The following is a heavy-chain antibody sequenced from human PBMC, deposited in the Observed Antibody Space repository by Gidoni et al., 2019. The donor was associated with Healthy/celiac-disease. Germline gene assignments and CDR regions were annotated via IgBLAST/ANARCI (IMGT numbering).Heavy chain of an antibody. V-gene: IGHV1-69*01. Sequence: QVQLVQSGAEVKKPGSSVKVSCKASGGTFSSYAISWVRQAPGQGLEWMGGIIPIFGTANYAQKFQGRVTITADESTSTAYMELSSLRSEDTAVYYCARDRFNDEFYYYYYMDVWGKGTTVTVSS. CDR3: ARDRFNDEFYYYYYMDV. CDR2: IIPIFGTA. J-gene: IGHJ6*03. CDR1: GGTFSSYA. D-gene: IGHD3-16*01.